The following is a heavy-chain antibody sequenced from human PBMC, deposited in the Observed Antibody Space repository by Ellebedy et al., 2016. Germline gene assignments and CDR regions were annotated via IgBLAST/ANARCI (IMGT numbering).Heavy chain of an antibody. CDR1: GGSISSSTYY. V-gene: IGHV4-61*05. Sequence: GSLRLSCTVSGGSISSSTYYWGWIRQPPGKGLEWIGYIYYSGSTYYNPSLKNRVTISVDTSKNQFSLKLSSVTAADTAVYYCARDAGYDYRNFDYWGQGTLVTVSS. J-gene: IGHJ4*02. CDR2: IYYSGST. D-gene: IGHD5-12*01. CDR3: ARDAGYDYRNFDY.